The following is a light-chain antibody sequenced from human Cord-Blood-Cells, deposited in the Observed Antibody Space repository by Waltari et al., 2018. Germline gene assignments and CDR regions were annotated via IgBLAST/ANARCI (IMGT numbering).Light chain of an antibody. V-gene: IGLV2-11*01. J-gene: IGLJ2*01. CDR2: DVS. CDR3: CSYAGSYTLV. Sequence: QSALTQPRSVSGSPGQSVTISCTGTSSDVGGYNYVSWYQQHPGKAPKVMIYDVSKRPSGVPDRFSGHKSGNTASLTISGLQAEDEADYYCCSYAGSYTLVFGGGTKLTVL. CDR1: SSDVGGYNY.